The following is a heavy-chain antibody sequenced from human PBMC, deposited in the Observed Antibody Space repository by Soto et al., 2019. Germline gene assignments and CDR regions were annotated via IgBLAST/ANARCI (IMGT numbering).Heavy chain of an antibody. CDR3: ARGVEMATISGDY. Sequence: QVQLQESGPGLVKPSQTLSLTCTVSGGSISSGDYYWSWIRQPPGKGLEWIGYIYYSGSTYYNPSLKSRVTISVYTSKNQFSLKLSSVTAADTAVYYCARGVEMATISGDYWGQGTLVTVSS. CDR2: IYYSGST. D-gene: IGHD5-12*01. CDR1: GGSISSGDYY. V-gene: IGHV4-30-4*01. J-gene: IGHJ4*02.